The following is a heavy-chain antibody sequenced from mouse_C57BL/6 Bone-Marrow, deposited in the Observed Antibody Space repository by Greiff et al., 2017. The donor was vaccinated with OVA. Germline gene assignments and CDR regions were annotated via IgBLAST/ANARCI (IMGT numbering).Heavy chain of an antibody. CDR3: ARGETQYEAMDY. CDR1: GYTFTSYW. V-gene: IGHV1-64*01. D-gene: IGHD2-14*01. Sequence: QVQLKQPGAELVKPGASVKLSCKASGYTFTSYWMHWVKQRPGQGLEWIGMIHPNSGSTNYNEKFKSKATLTVDKSSSTAYMQLSSLTSEDSAVYCCARGETQYEAMDYWGQGTSVTVSS. CDR2: IHPNSGST. J-gene: IGHJ4*01.